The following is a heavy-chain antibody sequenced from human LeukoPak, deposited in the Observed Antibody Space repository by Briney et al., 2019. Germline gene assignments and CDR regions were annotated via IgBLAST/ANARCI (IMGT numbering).Heavy chain of an antibody. Sequence: PSETLSLTCAVYGGSFSGYYWSWIRQPPGKGLEWIGEINHSGSTNYNPSLKSRVTISVDTSKNQFSLKLSSVTAADTAVYYCARARRFLTGSPSDYWGQGTLVTVSS. V-gene: IGHV4-34*01. CDR2: INHSGST. D-gene: IGHD3-9*01. CDR1: GGSFSGYY. CDR3: ARARRFLTGSPSDY. J-gene: IGHJ4*02.